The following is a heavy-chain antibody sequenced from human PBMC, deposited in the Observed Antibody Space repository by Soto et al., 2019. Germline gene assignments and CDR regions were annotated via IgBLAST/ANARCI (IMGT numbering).Heavy chain of an antibody. D-gene: IGHD4-4*01. V-gene: IGHV4-59*01. CDR1: GGSISSYY. CDR2: IYYSGST. J-gene: IGHJ5*02. Sequence: TSETLSLTCTVSGGSISSYYWSWIRQPPGKGLEWIGYIYYSGSTNYNPSLKSRVTISVDTSKNQFSLKLSSVTAADTAVYYCAKHDYRTSWFDPWGQGTLVTVSS. CDR3: AKHDYRTSWFDP.